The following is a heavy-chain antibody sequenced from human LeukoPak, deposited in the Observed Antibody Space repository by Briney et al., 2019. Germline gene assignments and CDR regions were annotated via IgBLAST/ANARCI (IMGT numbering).Heavy chain of an antibody. J-gene: IGHJ6*03. Sequence: PSETLSLTCTVSGGSISSYYWSWIRQPPGKGLEGIGYIYTSGSPNYNPALKSRVTISVDTSKNQFSLKLSSVTAADTAVYYCARLTSYCSSTSCYLTYYYYYMDVWGKGTTVTVSS. CDR1: GGSISSYY. CDR2: IYTSGSP. CDR3: ARLTSYCSSTSCYLTYYYYYMDV. D-gene: IGHD2-2*01. V-gene: IGHV4-4*09.